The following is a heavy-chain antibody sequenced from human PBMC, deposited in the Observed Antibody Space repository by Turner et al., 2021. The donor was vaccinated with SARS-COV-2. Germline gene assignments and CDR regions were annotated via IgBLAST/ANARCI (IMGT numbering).Heavy chain of an antibody. CDR3: ARGDDPRKSGVV. Sequence: QVQLQQSGAGPLKPSETLSLICAVNCGSLSGYYWTWIRQAPGKGMEWIGEVHPYGTTNYNPSLKSRVSMSVDTSKNQFSLKLNSVTAADTAFYYCARGDDPRKSGVVWGQGTLVTVSS. CDR1: CGSLSGYY. CDR2: VHPYGTT. J-gene: IGHJ4*02. V-gene: IGHV4-34*01. D-gene: IGHD3-3*01.